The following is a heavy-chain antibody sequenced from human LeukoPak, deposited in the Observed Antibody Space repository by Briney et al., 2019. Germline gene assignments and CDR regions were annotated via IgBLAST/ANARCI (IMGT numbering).Heavy chain of an antibody. CDR3: ARGPRPYYDFWSGYYGD. CDR2: IYHSGST. D-gene: IGHD3-3*01. Sequence: SETLSLTCTVSGGSISSYFWSWIRQPPGRGLEWIGYIYHSGSTYYNPSLKSRVTISVDRSKNQFSLKLSSVTTADTAVYYCARGPRPYYDFWSGYYGDWGQGTLVTVSS. J-gene: IGHJ4*02. V-gene: IGHV4-59*12. CDR1: GGSISSYF.